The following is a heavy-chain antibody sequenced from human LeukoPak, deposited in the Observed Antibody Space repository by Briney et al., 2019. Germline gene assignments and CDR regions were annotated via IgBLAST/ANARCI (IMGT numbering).Heavy chain of an antibody. Sequence: SETLSLTCSVSGGTISSSTSYWGWIRQSPGKGLEWIGSIFYSASRSYSNPSLRSRVTISVDTSKNQFSLKLSSVTAADTAVYFCAGHATFCWGGDCYSRYFFDYWGPGTLVTVSS. V-gene: IGHV4-39*01. CDR2: IFYSASRS. CDR1: GGTISSSTSY. CDR3: AGHATFCWGGDCYSRYFFDY. J-gene: IGHJ4*02. D-gene: IGHD2-21*02.